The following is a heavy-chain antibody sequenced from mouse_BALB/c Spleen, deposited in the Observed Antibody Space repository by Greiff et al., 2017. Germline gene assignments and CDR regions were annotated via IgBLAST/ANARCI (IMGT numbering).Heavy chain of an antibody. J-gene: IGHJ1*01. CDR1: GYSITSDYA. D-gene: IGHD1-1*01. CDR2: ISYSGST. V-gene: IGHV3-2*02. CDR3: ARRDYYGSRGWYFDV. Sequence: EVQLVESGPGLVKPSQSLSLTCTVTGYSITSDYAWNWIRQFPGNKLEWMGYISYSGSTSYNPSLKSRISITRDTSKNQFFLQLNSVTTEDTATYYCARRDYYGSRGWYFDVWGAGTTVTVSS.